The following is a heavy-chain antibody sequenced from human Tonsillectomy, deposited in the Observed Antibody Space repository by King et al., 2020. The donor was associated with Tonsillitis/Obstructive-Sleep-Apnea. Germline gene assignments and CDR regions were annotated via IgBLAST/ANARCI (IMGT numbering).Heavy chain of an antibody. J-gene: IGHJ6*03. Sequence: ITLKESGPTLVKPTQTLTLTCTFSGFSLSTSGVGVGWIRQPPGKALEWLALIYWDDDKRYSPSLKSRLTITKDTSKNQVVLTMTNMDPVDTATYYCARYNTYYDFWSGYSNYYYYYMDVWGKGTTVTVSS. CDR1: GFSLSTSGVG. CDR3: ARYNTYYDFWSGYSNYYYYYMDV. D-gene: IGHD3-3*01. CDR2: IYWDDDK. V-gene: IGHV2-5*02.